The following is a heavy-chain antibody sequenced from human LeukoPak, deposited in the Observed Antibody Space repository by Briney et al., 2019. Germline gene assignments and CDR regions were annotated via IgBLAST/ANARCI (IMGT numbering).Heavy chain of an antibody. CDR3: ARHYGP. CDR1: GGSISGSSYY. D-gene: IGHD3-10*01. CDR2: IYYSGST. J-gene: IGHJ4*02. V-gene: IGHV4-39*01. Sequence: SETLSLTCTVSGGSISGSSYYWGCIRQPPGKGLEWIGSIYYSGSTYYNPSLNSRVTISVDTSKNQFSLKLNSVTATDTAEYYCARHYGPWGQGTLVTVSS.